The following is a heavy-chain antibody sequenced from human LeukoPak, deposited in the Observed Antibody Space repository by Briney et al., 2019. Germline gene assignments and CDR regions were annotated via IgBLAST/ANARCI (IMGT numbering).Heavy chain of an antibody. Sequence: ASVKVSCKASGYTFTSYYMHWVRQAPGQGLEWMGMINPSGGSTSYAQKFQGRVTMTRDTFTSTVYMELSSLRSEDTAVYYCASHSSGPNYYYYYYMDVWGKGTTVTVSS. CDR3: ASHSSGPNYYYYYYMDV. CDR2: INPSGGST. V-gene: IGHV1-46*03. D-gene: IGHD6-19*01. CDR1: GYTFTSYY. J-gene: IGHJ6*03.